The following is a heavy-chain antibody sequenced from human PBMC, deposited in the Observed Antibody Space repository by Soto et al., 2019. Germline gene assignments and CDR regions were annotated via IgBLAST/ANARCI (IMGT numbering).Heavy chain of an antibody. CDR3: ARITLIPNWFDP. D-gene: IGHD3-10*01. V-gene: IGHV3-21*01. CDR1: GFTFSSYS. J-gene: IGHJ5*02. Sequence: PGGSLRLSCAAPGFTFSSYSMNWVRQAPGKGLEWVSSISSSSSYIYYADSVKGRFTISRDNAKNSLYLQMNSLRAEDTAVYYCARITLIPNWFDPWGQGTLVTVSS. CDR2: ISSSSSYI.